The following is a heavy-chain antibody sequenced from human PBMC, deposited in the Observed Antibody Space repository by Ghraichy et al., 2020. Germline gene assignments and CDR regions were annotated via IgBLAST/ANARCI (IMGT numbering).Heavy chain of an antibody. CDR3: ARDSSGYYRRGWFDP. CDR2: ISAYNGNR. J-gene: IGHJ5*02. V-gene: IGHV1-18*01. Sequence: ASVKVSCKASGYTFTSYGISWVRQAPGQGLEWMGWISAYNGNRNYAQKLQGRVTMTTDTSTSTAYMELRSLRSDDTAVYYCARDSSGYYRRGWFDPWGQGTLVTVSS. D-gene: IGHD3-22*01. CDR1: GYTFTSYG.